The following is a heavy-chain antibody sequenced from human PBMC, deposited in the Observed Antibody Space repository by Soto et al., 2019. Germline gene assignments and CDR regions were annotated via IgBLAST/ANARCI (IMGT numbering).Heavy chain of an antibody. Sequence: GGSLRLSCAASGITFSSYAMHWVRQAPGKGLEYVSGLSSNGGSTYYANSVKGRFTISRDNSKNTLYLQMGSLRAGDMAVYYCARGRSGFYYFDYWGQGSLVTVSS. J-gene: IGHJ4*02. D-gene: IGHD3-10*01. CDR2: LSSNGGST. CDR3: ARGRSGFYYFDY. CDR1: GITFSSYA. V-gene: IGHV3-64*01.